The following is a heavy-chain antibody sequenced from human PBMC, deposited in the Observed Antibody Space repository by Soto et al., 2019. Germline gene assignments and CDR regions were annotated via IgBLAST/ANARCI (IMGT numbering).Heavy chain of an antibody. CDR3: ARLYYDILTGYYRPFDY. CDR2: IIPILGIA. Sequence: GASVKVSCKASGGTFISYTISWVRQAPGQGLEWMGRIIPILGIANYAQKFQGRVTITADKSTSTAYMELSSLRSEDTAVYYCARLYYDILTGYYRPFDYWGQGTLVNVSS. D-gene: IGHD3-9*01. J-gene: IGHJ4*02. V-gene: IGHV1-69*02. CDR1: GGTFISYT.